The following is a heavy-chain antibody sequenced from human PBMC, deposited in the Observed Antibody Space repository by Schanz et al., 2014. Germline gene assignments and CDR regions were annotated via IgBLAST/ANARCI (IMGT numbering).Heavy chain of an antibody. Sequence: VQVVQSGGGLVKPGGSLRLSCAASGFNFSSYSLNWVRQAPGKGLEWVSSISYGTSYIYYAESVKGRFTISRDNAKNSLYLQMNSLRVEDTAVYYCAASSGWHPSTDYWGQGTLVTVSS. D-gene: IGHD6-19*01. CDR3: AASSGWHPSTDY. V-gene: IGHV3-21*04. J-gene: IGHJ4*02. CDR1: GFNFSSYS. CDR2: ISYGTSYI.